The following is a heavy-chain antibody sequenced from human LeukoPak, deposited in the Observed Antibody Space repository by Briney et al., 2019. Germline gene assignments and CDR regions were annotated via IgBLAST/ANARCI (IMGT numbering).Heavy chain of an antibody. V-gene: IGHV3-33*06. CDR2: IWYDGSNK. D-gene: IGHD5-18*01. CDR3: AKDERGYSYGLTDY. CDR1: GFTFSSYG. J-gene: IGHJ4*02. Sequence: PGGSLRLSCAASGFTFSSYGMHWVRQAPGKGLEWVAVIWYDGSNKYYADSVKGRFTISRDNSKNTLYLQMNSLRAEDTAVYYCAKDERGYSYGLTDYWGQGTLVTVSS.